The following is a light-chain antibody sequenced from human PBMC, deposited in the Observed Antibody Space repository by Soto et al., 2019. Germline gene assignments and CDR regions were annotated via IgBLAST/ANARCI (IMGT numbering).Light chain of an antibody. Sequence: EIVFTQSPGTLSFSPGERATLSCRASQSIRSNYVAWYQQKPGQGPRLLIYGASSRATGIPDRFSGSGSGTDFTLIISRLEPEDFAMYYCQQYGSSPRTFGQGTKVDIK. J-gene: IGKJ1*01. CDR2: GAS. V-gene: IGKV3-20*01. CDR3: QQYGSSPRT. CDR1: QSIRSNY.